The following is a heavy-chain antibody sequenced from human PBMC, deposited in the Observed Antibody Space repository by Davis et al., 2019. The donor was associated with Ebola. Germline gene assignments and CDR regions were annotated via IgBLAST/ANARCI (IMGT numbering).Heavy chain of an antibody. CDR1: GYTFTSYA. CDR3: ARDRPEVSSSWYYFDY. D-gene: IGHD6-13*01. CDR2: INAGNGNT. J-gene: IGHJ4*02. V-gene: IGHV1-3*01. Sequence: ASVKVSCKASGYTFTSYAMHWVRQAPGQRLEWMGWINAGNGNTKYSQKFQGRVTITRDTSASTAYMELSSLRSEDTAVCYCARDRPEVSSSWYYFDYWGQGTLVTVSS.